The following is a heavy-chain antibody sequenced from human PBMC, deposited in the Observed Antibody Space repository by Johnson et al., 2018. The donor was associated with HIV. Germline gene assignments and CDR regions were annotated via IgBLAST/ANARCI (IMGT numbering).Heavy chain of an antibody. D-gene: IGHD3-22*01. Sequence: VQLVESGGGLVQPGRSLRLSCAASGFTFDDYAMHWVRQAPGKGLEWVSGITWNGGNVGYVNSVKGRFIISRDNANNSLYLQMNSLRVEDTALYYCARGVRDSSGYPFAFDIWGQGTMVSVPS. CDR2: ITWNGGNV. V-gene: IGHV3-9*01. CDR1: GFTFDDYA. CDR3: ARGVRDSSGYPFAFDI. J-gene: IGHJ3*02.